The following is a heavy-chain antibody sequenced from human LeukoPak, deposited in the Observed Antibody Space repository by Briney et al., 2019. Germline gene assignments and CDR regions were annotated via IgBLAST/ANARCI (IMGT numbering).Heavy chain of an antibody. Sequence: SETLSLTCTVSGGSISSSSYYWGWIRQPPGKGLEWIGSIYYSGSTYYNPSHKSRVTISVDTSKNQFSLKLSSVTAADTAVYYCARGVAVAGYDAFDIWGQGTMVTVSS. D-gene: IGHD6-19*01. CDR1: GGSISSSSYY. V-gene: IGHV4-39*01. CDR3: ARGVAVAGYDAFDI. J-gene: IGHJ3*02. CDR2: IYYSGST.